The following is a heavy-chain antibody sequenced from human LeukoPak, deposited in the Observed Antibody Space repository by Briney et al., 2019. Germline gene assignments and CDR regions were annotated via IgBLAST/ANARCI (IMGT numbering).Heavy chain of an antibody. CDR1: GFIFDDYA. V-gene: IGHV3-9*01. J-gene: IGHJ4*02. D-gene: IGHD1-26*01. Sequence: GRSLRLSCAASGFIFDDYAMHWVRQAPGKGLEWVSGISWNSGSIGYADSVKGRFTISRDNSKNTLYLQMNSLRVEDTAVYYCAKDGGPSSSGSQFFNYWGQGALVTVSS. CDR3: AKDGGPSSSGSQFFNY. CDR2: ISWNSGSI.